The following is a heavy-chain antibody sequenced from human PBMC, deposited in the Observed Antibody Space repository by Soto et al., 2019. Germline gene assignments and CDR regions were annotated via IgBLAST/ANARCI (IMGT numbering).Heavy chain of an antibody. V-gene: IGHV4-59*01. D-gene: IGHD5-12*01. CDR2: IYYSGST. J-gene: IGHJ3*02. CDR3: ARLEYSGYDYPPI. CDR1: GGSISRYY. Sequence: SETLSLTCTVSGGSISRYYWSWIRQPPGKGLEWIGYIYYSGSTNYNPSLKSRVTISVDTSKNQFSLKLSSVTAADTAVYYCARLEYSGYDYPPIWGQGTMVTVSS.